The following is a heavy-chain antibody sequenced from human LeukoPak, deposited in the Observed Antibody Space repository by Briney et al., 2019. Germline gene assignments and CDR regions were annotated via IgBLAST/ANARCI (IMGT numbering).Heavy chain of an antibody. CDR1: GGSFSGYY. J-gene: IGHJ6*03. D-gene: IGHD6-19*01. Sequence: SETLSLTCAVYGGSFSGYYWSWIRQPPGKGPEWIGEINHSGSTNYNPSLKSRVTISVGTSKNQFSLKLSSVTAADTAVYYCARIYSSGWYYYYYYMDVWGKGTTVTVSS. V-gene: IGHV4-34*01. CDR3: ARIYSSGWYYYYYYMDV. CDR2: INHSGST.